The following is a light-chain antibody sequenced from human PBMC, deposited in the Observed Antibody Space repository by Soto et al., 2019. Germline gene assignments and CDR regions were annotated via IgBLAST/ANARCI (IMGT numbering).Light chain of an antibody. Sequence: DIVMTQSPDSLAVSLGERATINCKSIQSVLYSSHHKNYLAWYQQKQGQPPKLLIYWASTRESGVPDRFSGSGSGTDFTLTISSLQAEDVAVYYCQQYDSAPITFGQGTRMEIQ. J-gene: IGKJ5*01. CDR3: QQYDSAPIT. CDR2: WAS. V-gene: IGKV4-1*01. CDR1: QSVLYSSHHKNY.